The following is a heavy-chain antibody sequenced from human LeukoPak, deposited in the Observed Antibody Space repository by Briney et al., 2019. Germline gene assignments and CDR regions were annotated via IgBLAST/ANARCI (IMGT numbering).Heavy chain of an antibody. CDR3: ARASREIGVVIDYYYYYMDV. J-gene: IGHJ6*03. CDR1: GGTFSSYA. Sequence: SVKVSCKASGGTFSSYAISWVRQAPGQGLEWMGGIIPIFGTANYAQKFQGRVTITTDESTSTAYMELSSLRSEDTAVYYCARASREIGVVIDYYYYYMDVWGKGTTVTVSS. CDR2: IIPIFGTA. D-gene: IGHD3-3*01. V-gene: IGHV1-69*05.